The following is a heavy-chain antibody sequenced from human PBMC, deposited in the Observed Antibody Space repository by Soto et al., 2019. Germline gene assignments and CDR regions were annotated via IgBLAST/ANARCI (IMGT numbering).Heavy chain of an antibody. CDR1: GYTFTSYG. CDR2: ISVYNGNT. CDR3: ARDEDRGDHIVVVTAIRLLDY. D-gene: IGHD2-21*02. J-gene: IGHJ4*02. Sequence: AASVKVSCKASGYTFTSYGISWVRQAPGQGLEWKGWISVYNGNTNYAQKLQGRVTMTTDTSTSTAYIELRSLRSDDTAVYYCARDEDRGDHIVVVTAIRLLDYWGQGTLVTVSS. V-gene: IGHV1-18*01.